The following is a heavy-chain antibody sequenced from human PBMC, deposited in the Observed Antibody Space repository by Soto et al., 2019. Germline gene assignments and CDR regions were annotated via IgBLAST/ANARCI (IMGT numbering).Heavy chain of an antibody. CDR3: AKGETIGPFDY. D-gene: IGHD1-7*01. CDR2: ISWNSGSI. J-gene: IGHJ4*02. Sequence: GGSLRLSCAASGFTFDDYAMHWVRQAPGKGLEWVSGISWNSGSIGYADSVKGRFTISRDNAKNSLYLQMNSLRAEDTALYYCAKGETIGPFDYWGQGTLVTVSS. CDR1: GFTFDDYA. V-gene: IGHV3-9*01.